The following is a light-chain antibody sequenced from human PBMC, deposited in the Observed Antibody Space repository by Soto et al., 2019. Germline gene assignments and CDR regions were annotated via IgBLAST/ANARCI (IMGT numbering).Light chain of an antibody. J-gene: IGKJ1*01. Sequence: AIQMTPSPSSLSASVGDRVTITCRASQGIRNDLGWYQQKPGKAPKLLISAESSLQSGVPSTFSSSGSGTDFTLTISSLQPEDFATYFCLQVYSYPWTFCQGTKVEIK. CDR1: QGIRND. CDR3: LQVYSYPWT. V-gene: IGKV1-6*01. CDR2: AES.